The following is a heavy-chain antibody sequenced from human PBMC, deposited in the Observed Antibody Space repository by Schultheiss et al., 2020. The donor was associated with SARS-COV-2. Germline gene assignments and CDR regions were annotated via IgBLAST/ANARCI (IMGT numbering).Heavy chain of an antibody. CDR3: ARDYSPDS. CDR2: ISGSGGST. J-gene: IGHJ1*01. D-gene: IGHD1-14*01. V-gene: IGHV3-23*01. Sequence: GGSLRLSCAASGFTFSSYAMSWVRQAPGKGLEWVSTISGSGGSTYHADSVKGRFTISTDNAKNSLYLQMNSLRAEDTAVYYCARDYSPDSWGQGTLVTVSS. CDR1: GFTFSSYA.